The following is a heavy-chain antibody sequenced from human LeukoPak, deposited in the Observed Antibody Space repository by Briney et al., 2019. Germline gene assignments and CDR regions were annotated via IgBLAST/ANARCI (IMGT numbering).Heavy chain of an antibody. Sequence: ASVKVSCKASGGTFSSYAIGWVRQAPGQGLEWMGGIIPIFGTANYAQKFQGRVTITADESTSTAYMELSSLRSEDTAVYYCARGLWFGELLTYYYYMDVWGKGTTVTVSS. CDR2: IIPIFGTA. V-gene: IGHV1-69*13. CDR1: GGTFSSYA. J-gene: IGHJ6*03. D-gene: IGHD3-10*01. CDR3: ARGLWFGELLTYYYYMDV.